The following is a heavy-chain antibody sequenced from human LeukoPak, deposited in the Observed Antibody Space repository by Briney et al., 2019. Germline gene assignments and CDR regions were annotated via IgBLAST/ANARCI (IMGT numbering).Heavy chain of an antibody. CDR1: GGSISSGSYY. Sequence: PSQTLSLTCTVSGGSISSGSYYWSWIRQPAGKGLEWIGRIYTSGSTNYNPSLKSRVTTSVDTSKNQFSLKLSSVTAADTAVYYCARYIMVRGVITDYWGQGTLVTVSS. V-gene: IGHV4-61*02. CDR2: IYTSGST. CDR3: ARYIMVRGVITDY. J-gene: IGHJ4*02. D-gene: IGHD3-10*01.